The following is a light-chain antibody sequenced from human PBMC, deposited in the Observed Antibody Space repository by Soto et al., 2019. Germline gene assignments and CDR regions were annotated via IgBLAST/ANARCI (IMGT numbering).Light chain of an antibody. J-gene: IGLJ1*01. CDR1: SSDVGGYNY. V-gene: IGLV2-14*01. CDR3: SSYTSSSTPYV. CDR2: EVN. Sequence: QSALAQPASVSGSPGQSITISCTGTSSDVGGYNYVSWYQQHPGKAPKLMIYEVNNRPSGVSNRFSGSKSGNTASLTISGLQAEDEADYYCSSYTSSSTPYVFGTGTNVTVL.